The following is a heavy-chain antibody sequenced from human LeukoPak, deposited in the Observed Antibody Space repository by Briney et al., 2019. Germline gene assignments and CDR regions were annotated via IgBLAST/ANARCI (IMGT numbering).Heavy chain of an antibody. D-gene: IGHD3-10*01. V-gene: IGHV1-46*01. J-gene: IGHJ6*03. Sequence: ASVKVSCKASRYTFTSYYMHWVRQAPGQGLEWMGIINPSGGSTSYAQKFQGRVTMTRDMSTSTVYMELSSLRAEDTAVYYCAKGGGWSWSYYHHYMDVWGKGTTVTISS. CDR1: RYTFTSYY. CDR2: INPSGGST. CDR3: AKGGGWSWSYYHHYMDV.